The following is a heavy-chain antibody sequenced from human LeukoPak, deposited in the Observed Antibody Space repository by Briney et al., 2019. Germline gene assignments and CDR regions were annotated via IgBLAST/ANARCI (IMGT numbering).Heavy chain of an antibody. CDR2: ISGSGSSV. V-gene: IGHV3-48*03. CDR1: GFTFSSYE. CDR3: TTNHVGATVEFDS. J-gene: IGHJ4*02. Sequence: SGGSLRLSCAASGFTFSSYEMNWVRQAPGEGLEWISYISGSGSSVKYADSVKGRFTISRDNAKNSLYLQMDSLRAEDTAIYYCTTNHVGATVEFDSWGQGTLVTVSS. D-gene: IGHD1-26*01.